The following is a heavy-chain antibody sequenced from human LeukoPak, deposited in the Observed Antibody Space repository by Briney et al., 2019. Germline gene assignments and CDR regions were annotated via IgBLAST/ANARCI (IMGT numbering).Heavy chain of an antibody. D-gene: IGHD2-2*02. V-gene: IGHV3-23*01. CDR2: ISGSGGST. Sequence: PGGSLRLSCAASGFTFSSYAMSWVRQAPGRGLEWVSAISGSGGSTYYADSVKGRFTISRDNSKNTLYLQMNSLRVEDTAVYYCAKDPLRRYCSSTSCYTGSFDYWGQGTLVTVSS. J-gene: IGHJ4*02. CDR3: AKDPLRRYCSSTSCYTGSFDY. CDR1: GFTFSSYA.